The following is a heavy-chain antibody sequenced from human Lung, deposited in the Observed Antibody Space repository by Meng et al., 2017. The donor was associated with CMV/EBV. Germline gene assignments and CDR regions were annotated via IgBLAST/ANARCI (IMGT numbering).Heavy chain of an antibody. CDR1: GYTFTSYA. CDR2: INTNTGNP. D-gene: IGHD2-2*01. CDR3: ARETLGYCSSTSCYIGPPDY. Sequence: GQWGQFGSGLKKPGASVKVSCKASGYTFTSYAMNWVRQAPGQGLEWMGWINTNTGNPTYAQGFTGRFVFSLDTSVSTAYLQISSLKAEDTAVYYCARETLGYCSSTSCYIGPPDYWGQGTLVTVSS. J-gene: IGHJ4*02. V-gene: IGHV7-4-1*02.